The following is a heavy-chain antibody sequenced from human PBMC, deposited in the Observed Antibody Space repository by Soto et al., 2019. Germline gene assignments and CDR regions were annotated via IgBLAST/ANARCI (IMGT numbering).Heavy chain of an antibody. CDR2: IIPIFGTA. J-gene: IGHJ2*01. V-gene: IGHV1-69*01. Sequence: QVQLVQSGAEVKKPGSSVKVSCKASGVTFSSYAISWVRQAPGQGLEWMGGIIPIFGTANYAQKFQGRVTITADESTRTDYMELSSLRSEDPAVYYCARHSSSSSIERYFDLWGRGTLVTVSS. D-gene: IGHD6-6*01. CDR1: GVTFSSYA. CDR3: ARHSSSSSIERYFDL.